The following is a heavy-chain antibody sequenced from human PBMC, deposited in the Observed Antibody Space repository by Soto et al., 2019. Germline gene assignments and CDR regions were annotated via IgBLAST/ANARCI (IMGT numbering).Heavy chain of an antibody. CDR1: GYTFTSYG. CDR2: ISAYNGNT. Sequence: GASVKVSCKASGYTFTSYGISWVRQAPGQGLEWMGWISAYNGNTNYAQKLQGRVTMTTDTSTSTAYMELRSLRSDDTAVYYCARPIVVVPAAMFGGDYYYYYMDVWGKGTTVTVSS. J-gene: IGHJ6*03. CDR3: ARPIVVVPAAMFGGDYYYYYMDV. D-gene: IGHD2-2*01. V-gene: IGHV1-18*01.